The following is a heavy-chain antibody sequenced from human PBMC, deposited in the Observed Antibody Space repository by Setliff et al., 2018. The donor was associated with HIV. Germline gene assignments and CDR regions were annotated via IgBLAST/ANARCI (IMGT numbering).Heavy chain of an antibody. CDR3: ATYNYDSRGYYSVWFDT. Sequence: KPSETLSLTCTVSGGFISASDYYWSWIRQRPGKGLEWIGYIYHSGDAYYNPTLKSRLSLSVDTSRDQFSLDLTSVTAADTAVYYCATYNYDSRGYYSVWFDTWGQGTLVTVSS. CDR1: GGFISASDYY. CDR2: IYHSGDA. V-gene: IGHV4-31*03. J-gene: IGHJ5*02. D-gene: IGHD3-22*01.